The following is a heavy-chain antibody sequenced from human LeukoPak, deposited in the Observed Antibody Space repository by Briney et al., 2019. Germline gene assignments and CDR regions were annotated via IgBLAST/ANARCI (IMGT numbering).Heavy chain of an antibody. CDR3: ARGNGITGTTGYFDY. Sequence: GGSLRLSCAASGFTFSSYAMHWVRQAPGKGLEWVAVISYDGSNKYYADSVKGRFTISRDNSKNTLYLQVNSLRAEDTAVYYCARGNGITGTTGYFDYWGQGTLVTVSS. J-gene: IGHJ4*02. CDR1: GFTFSSYA. D-gene: IGHD1-7*01. CDR2: ISYDGSNK. V-gene: IGHV3-30-3*01.